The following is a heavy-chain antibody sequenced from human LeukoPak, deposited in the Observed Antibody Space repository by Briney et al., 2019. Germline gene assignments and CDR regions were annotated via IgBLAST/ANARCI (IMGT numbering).Heavy chain of an antibody. CDR1: GGSISSSSYY. CDR3: ARASPFYDSSGYKVYGLDV. Sequence: SETLSLTCTVSGGSISSSSYYWGWIRQPPGKGLEWIASIYNSGSTYYNPSLKIRVTISVDTSKNQFSLKLRSVTAADTAVYYCARASPFYDSSGYKVYGLDVWGQGTTVTVSS. CDR2: IYNSGST. V-gene: IGHV4-39*01. J-gene: IGHJ6*02. D-gene: IGHD3-22*01.